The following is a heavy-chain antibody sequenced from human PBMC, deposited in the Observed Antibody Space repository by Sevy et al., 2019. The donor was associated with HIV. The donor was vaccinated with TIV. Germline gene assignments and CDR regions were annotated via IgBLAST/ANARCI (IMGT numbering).Heavy chain of an antibody. CDR1: GGTFSGYG. Sequence: ASVKVSCKASGGTFSGYGINWVRQAPGQGLEWMGRSIPIFVTPNYAQMFQGRVTITADESTSTAYMELSSLRSEDTAMYYCARDLGPAAILDAFDIWGQGSMVTVSS. J-gene: IGHJ3*02. D-gene: IGHD2-2*02. V-gene: IGHV1-69*13. CDR2: SIPIFVTP. CDR3: ARDLGPAAILDAFDI.